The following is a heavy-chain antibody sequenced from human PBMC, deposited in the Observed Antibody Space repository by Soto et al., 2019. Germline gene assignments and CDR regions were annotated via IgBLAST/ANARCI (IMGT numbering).Heavy chain of an antibody. CDR3: AHRPIVGAAI. J-gene: IGHJ4*02. V-gene: IGHV4-4*02. CDR2: IFHSGST. Sequence: QLQLQESGPGLVKPSGTLSLTCAVFGGSISNSNWWPWVRQPPGKGLDWIGEIFHSGSTNYNSSLMGRVTISVDKANNQFSLKLSSVTAADTAVYYRAHRPIVGAAIWGQGTLVTVSS. CDR1: GGSISNSNW. D-gene: IGHD1-26*01.